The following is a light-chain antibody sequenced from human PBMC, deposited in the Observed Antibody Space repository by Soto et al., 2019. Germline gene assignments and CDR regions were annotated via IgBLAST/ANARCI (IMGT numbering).Light chain of an antibody. CDR2: AAS. CDR1: QGIRND. V-gene: IGKV1-6*01. CDR3: LQDYNYPPT. Sequence: ALQITHSPSSLSASVGDRVTITCRASQGIRNDLGWYQQKPGKAPKLLIYAASSLQSGVPSRFSGSGSGTDFTLTIRSLQPEDSATYYCLQDYNYPPTFGQGTKVDIK. J-gene: IGKJ1*01.